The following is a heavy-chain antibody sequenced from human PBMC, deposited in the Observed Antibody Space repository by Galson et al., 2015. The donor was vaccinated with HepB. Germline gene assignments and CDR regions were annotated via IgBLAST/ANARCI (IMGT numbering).Heavy chain of an antibody. D-gene: IGHD3-22*01. CDR1: GYTFTSYG. V-gene: IGHV1-18*01. J-gene: IGHJ4*02. CDR2: ISAYNGNT. CDR3: ARDRGTMRGPSQKTFDY. Sequence: SVKVSCKASGYTFTSYGISWVRQAPGQGLEWMGWISAYNGNTNYAQKLQGRVTMTTDTSTSTAYMELRSLRSDDTAVYYCARDRGTMRGPSQKTFDYWGQGTLVTVSS.